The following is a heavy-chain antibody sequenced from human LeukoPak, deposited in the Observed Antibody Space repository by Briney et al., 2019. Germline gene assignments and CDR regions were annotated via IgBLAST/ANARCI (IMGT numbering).Heavy chain of an antibody. CDR3: ARQTYYDSSGYYSPY. CDR2: ISSSSSYI. D-gene: IGHD3-22*01. V-gene: IGHV3-21*01. CDR1: GFTFSSYS. Sequence: GGSLRLSCAASGFTFSSYSMNWVRQAPGKGLEWVSSISSSSSYIYYADSVKGRFTISRDNAENSLYLQMNSLRAEDTAVYYCARQTYYDSSGYYSPYWGQGTLVTVSS. J-gene: IGHJ4*02.